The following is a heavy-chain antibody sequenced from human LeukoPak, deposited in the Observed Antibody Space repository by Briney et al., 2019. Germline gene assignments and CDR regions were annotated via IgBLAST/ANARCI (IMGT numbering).Heavy chain of an antibody. CDR2: IYWDGGGV. J-gene: IGHJ6*02. V-gene: IGHV3-9*01. CDR1: GSTFNDYA. Sequence: PGRSLRLSCAVSGSTFNDYAMHWVRRAPGKGLEWVSGIYWDGGGVGYADSVKGRFTISRDKAKNSLYLQMNSLRPEDTALYYCGKDLKPGGMDVWGQGTTVTVSS. CDR3: GKDLKPGGMDV.